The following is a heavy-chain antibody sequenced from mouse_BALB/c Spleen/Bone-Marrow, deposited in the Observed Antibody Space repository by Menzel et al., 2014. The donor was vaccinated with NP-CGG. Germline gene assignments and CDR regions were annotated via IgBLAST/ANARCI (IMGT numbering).Heavy chain of an antibody. J-gene: IGHJ3*01. V-gene: IGHV5-6-5*01. Sequence: DVKLQESGGDLVKPGGSLKLSCAASGFTFSSYAMSWVRQTPEKRLEWVASISSGGSTYYPDSVKGRFTISRDNARNILYLQMSSLRSEDTAMYYCARGREVRRGAWFAYWGQGTLVTVSA. CDR3: ARGREVRRGAWFAY. D-gene: IGHD2-14*01. CDR2: ISSGGST. CDR1: GFTFSSYA.